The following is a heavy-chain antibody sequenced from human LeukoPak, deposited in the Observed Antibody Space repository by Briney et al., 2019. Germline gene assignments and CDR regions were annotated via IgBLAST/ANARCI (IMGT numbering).Heavy chain of an antibody. CDR2: INHSGST. Sequence: PSETLSLTCAVYGGSFSGYYWSWIRQPPGKGLEWIGEINHSGSTNYNPSLKSRVTISVDTSKNQFSLKLSSVTAADTAVYYCARSRLLYVRRGAFDIWGQGTMVTVSS. CDR3: ARSRLLYVRRGAFDI. J-gene: IGHJ3*02. D-gene: IGHD2-21*02. V-gene: IGHV4-34*01. CDR1: GGSFSGYY.